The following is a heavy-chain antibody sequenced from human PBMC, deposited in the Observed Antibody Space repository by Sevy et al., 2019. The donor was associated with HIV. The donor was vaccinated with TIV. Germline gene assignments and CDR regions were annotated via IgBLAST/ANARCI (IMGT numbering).Heavy chain of an antibody. CDR3: ARDVAYYDFLSGYFDY. CDR1: GFTFSSYG. V-gene: IGHV3-33*01. Sequence: GGSLRLSCAASGFTFSSYGMHWVRQAPGKGLEWVAVIWQDGSNKNYADSVKGRVTISRDNSKNTRYVQMNSLRAEDTAVYYCARDVAYYDFLSGYFDYWGQGTLVTVSS. J-gene: IGHJ4*02. CDR2: IWQDGSNK. D-gene: IGHD3-3*01.